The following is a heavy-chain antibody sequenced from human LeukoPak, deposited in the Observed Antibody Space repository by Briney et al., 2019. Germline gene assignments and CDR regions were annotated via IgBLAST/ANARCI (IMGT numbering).Heavy chain of an antibody. V-gene: IGHV1-69*05. CDR2: IIPIFGTA. CDR1: GGTFSSYA. J-gene: IGHJ3*02. CDR3: AESPGAAMGHHDAFDI. D-gene: IGHD2-2*01. Sequence: GASVKVSCKASGGTFSSYAISWVRQAPGQGLEWMGGIIPIFGTANYAQKFQGRVTITTDESTSTAYMELSSLRSEDTAVYYCAESPGAAMGHHDAFDIWGQGTMVTVSS.